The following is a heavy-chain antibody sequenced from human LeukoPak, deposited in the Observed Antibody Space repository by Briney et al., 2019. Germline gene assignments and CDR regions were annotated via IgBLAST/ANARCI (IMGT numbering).Heavy chain of an antibody. V-gene: IGHV1-46*01. CDR2: INPSGGST. D-gene: IGHD1-26*01. CDR1: GYTFTSYN. Sequence: ASVKVSCKASGYTFTSYNMHWVRHAPGQGLEWMGIINPSGGSTSYAQKFQGRVTMTRDTSTSTVYMELSSLRSEDTAVYYCASLQEVGATRVDDYWGQGTLVTVSS. CDR3: ASLQEVGATRVDDY. J-gene: IGHJ4*02.